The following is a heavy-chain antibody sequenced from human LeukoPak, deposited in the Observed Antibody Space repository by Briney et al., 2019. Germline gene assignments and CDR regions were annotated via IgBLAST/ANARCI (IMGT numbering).Heavy chain of an antibody. CDR2: IYYSGST. Sequence: PSETLSLTCTVSGGSISSYYWSWIRQPPGKGLEWIGYIYYSGSTNYNPSLKSRVTISVDTSKNQFSLKLSSVTAADTAVYYCARANTYENWFDPWGQGTLVTVSS. CDR3: ARANTYENWFDP. J-gene: IGHJ5*02. V-gene: IGHV4-59*01. D-gene: IGHD5-12*01. CDR1: GGSISSYY.